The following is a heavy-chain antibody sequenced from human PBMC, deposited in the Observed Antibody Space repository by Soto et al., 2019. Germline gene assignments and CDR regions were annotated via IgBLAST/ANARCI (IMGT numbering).Heavy chain of an antibody. CDR2: IYYSGST. V-gene: IGHV4-39*01. D-gene: IGHD1-7*01. Sequence: SETLSLTCTVSGGSISSSSYYWGWLRQPPGKGLEWIGSIYYSGSTYYNPSLKSRVTISVDTSKNQCSLKLSSVTAADTAVYYCARHGALGGTTFYYYYYMDVWGKGTTVTVSS. CDR3: ARHGALGGTTFYYYYYMDV. CDR1: GGSISSSSYY. J-gene: IGHJ6*03.